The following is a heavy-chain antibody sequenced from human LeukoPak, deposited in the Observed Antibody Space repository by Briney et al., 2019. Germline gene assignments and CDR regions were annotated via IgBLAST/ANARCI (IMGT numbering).Heavy chain of an antibody. CDR1: GGTFSSYA. J-gene: IGHJ2*01. Sequence: ASVKVSCKASGGTFSSYAISWVRQAPGQGLEWMGWISAYNGNTNYAQKLQGRVTMTTDTSTSTAYMELRSLRSDDTAVYYCARVTTVTPLDFDLWGRGTLVTVSS. CDR3: ARVTTVTPLDFDL. CDR2: ISAYNGNT. V-gene: IGHV1-18*01. D-gene: IGHD4-17*01.